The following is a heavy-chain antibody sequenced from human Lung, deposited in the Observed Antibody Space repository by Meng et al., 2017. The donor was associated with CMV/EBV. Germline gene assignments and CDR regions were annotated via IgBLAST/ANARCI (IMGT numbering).Heavy chain of an antibody. CDR3: ARPIGPSRDHYYGMDV. V-gene: IGHV1-2*02. CDR2: INPNSGGT. CDR1: GYTFTDYY. D-gene: IGHD2-21*02. Sequence: ASXXVSXKASGYTFTDYYMHWVRQAPGQGLEWMGWINPNSGGTNYAQKFQGRVAMTRDTSISTAYMELSRPRSDDTAVYYCARPIGPSRDHYYGMDVWGQGTTVTVSS. J-gene: IGHJ6*02.